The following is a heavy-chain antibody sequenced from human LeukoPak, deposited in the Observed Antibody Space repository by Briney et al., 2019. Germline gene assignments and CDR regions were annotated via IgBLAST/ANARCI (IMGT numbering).Heavy chain of an antibody. CDR2: IYYSGST. CDR3: ARYYGDYGYYYYYYMDV. Sequence: SETLSLTCTVSGGSISSSSHYWGWIRQPPGKGLEWIGNIYYSGSTYYNPSLKSRVTISVDTSKNQFSLKLSSVTAADTAEYYCARYYGDYGYYYYYYMDVWGKGTTVTISS. J-gene: IGHJ6*03. V-gene: IGHV4-39*07. D-gene: IGHD4-17*01. CDR1: GGSISSSSHY.